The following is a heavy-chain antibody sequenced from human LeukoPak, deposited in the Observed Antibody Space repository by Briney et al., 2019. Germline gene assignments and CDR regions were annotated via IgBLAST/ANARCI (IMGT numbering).Heavy chain of an antibody. CDR1: GYTFTGYY. CDR3: ARDKPAEAALDF. CDR2: INPNSGGT. Sequence: ASVKVSCKASGYTFTGYYIHWVRQASGQGLEWMGWINPNSGGTNYAQKFQGRVTMTRDRSINTAYMDLRSLTYDDTAVYYCARDKPAEAALDFWGQGTLVTVSS. J-gene: IGHJ4*02. V-gene: IGHV1-2*02.